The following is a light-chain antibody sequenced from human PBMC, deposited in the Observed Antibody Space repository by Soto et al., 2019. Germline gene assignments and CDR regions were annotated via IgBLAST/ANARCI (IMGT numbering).Light chain of an antibody. V-gene: IGLV2-14*01. Sequence: QSALTQPASVSGSPGQSITISCTGTSSDVGGYNYVSWYQQHPDKAPKLIIFDVTNRPSGVSNRFSGSKSGNTASLTISGLQSGDEADYYCSSFTTSSTYGFGTGTKLTVL. CDR1: SSDVGGYNY. CDR3: SSFTTSSTYG. CDR2: DVT. J-gene: IGLJ1*01.